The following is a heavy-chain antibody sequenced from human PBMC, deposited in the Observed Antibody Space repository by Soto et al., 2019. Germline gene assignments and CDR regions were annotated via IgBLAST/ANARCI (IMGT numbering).Heavy chain of an antibody. Sequence: ASVKVSCKASGYTFSNNDISWLRQAPGQGPEWMGWMNPNSANTGYAQKFRGRVTMTRNTSISTAYMELSSLRSDDTAIYYCARMATSGTLHWFDTWGQGTLVTVSS. CDR3: ARMATSGTLHWFDT. CDR2: MNPNSANT. CDR1: GYTFSNND. D-gene: IGHD1-1*01. J-gene: IGHJ5*02. V-gene: IGHV1-8*01.